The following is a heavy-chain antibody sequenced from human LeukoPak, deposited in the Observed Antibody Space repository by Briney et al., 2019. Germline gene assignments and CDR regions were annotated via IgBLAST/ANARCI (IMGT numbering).Heavy chain of an antibody. J-gene: IGHJ4*02. Sequence: SETLSLTCTVSGGSISSRSHYWGWIRQPPGKGLEWIGNVYYSGSTYHNPSLKSRVTISVDTSKNQFSLKLRSVTAADTAVYYCARSTGDYWGQGTLVTVSS. CDR3: ARSTGDY. CDR2: VYYSGST. D-gene: IGHD4-11*01. CDR1: GGSISSRSHY. V-gene: IGHV4-39*01.